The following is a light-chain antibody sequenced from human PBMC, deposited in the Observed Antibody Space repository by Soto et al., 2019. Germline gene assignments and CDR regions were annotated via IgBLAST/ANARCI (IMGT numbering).Light chain of an antibody. CDR2: AAS. Sequence: DIQMTQSPASLSVSLGDRVTIACGASQDISNYLAWYQQKPVKVPKLLISAASTLQSGVPSRFSGSGSGTDSTPTISNLQPEDVATYYCQKYKSVTPWTFGQGTKVDIK. CDR3: QKYKSVTPWT. J-gene: IGKJ1*01. CDR1: QDISNY. V-gene: IGKV1-27*01.